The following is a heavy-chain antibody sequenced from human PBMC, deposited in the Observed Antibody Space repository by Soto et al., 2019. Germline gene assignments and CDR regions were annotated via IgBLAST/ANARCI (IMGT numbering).Heavy chain of an antibody. CDR1: GFTFSSYG. D-gene: IGHD2-2*01. V-gene: IGHV3-33*01. CDR2: IWYDGSNK. J-gene: IGHJ6*02. Sequence: GGSLRLSCAASGFTFSSYGMHWVRQAPGKGLEWVAVIWYDGSNKYYADSVKGRFTISRDNSKNTLYLQMNSLRAEDTAVYYCARDSTSAWPIGVDYGMDVWGQGTTVTVSS. CDR3: ARDSTSAWPIGVDYGMDV.